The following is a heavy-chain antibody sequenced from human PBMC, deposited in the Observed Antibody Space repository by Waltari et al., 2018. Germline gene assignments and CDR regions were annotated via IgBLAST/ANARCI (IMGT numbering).Heavy chain of an antibody. D-gene: IGHD3-3*01. CDR1: GYTLTELS. CDR2: CGAEDGET. V-gene: IGHV1-24*01. CDR3: ATGVDAHYDFWSGYLLGY. Sequence: QVQRVQSGAALKKPGASVKVSCKVSGYTLTELSIHWVRKAPGKGLEWMGWCGAEDGETIYEQKFQGRGTMTEETSTDTAYMELSSLRSEAAAVDDCATGVDAHYDFWSGYLLGYWEQGTLVTVSS. J-gene: IGHJ4*02.